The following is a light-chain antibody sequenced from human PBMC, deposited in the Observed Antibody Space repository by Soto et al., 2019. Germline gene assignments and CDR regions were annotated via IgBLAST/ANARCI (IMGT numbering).Light chain of an antibody. CDR2: GTS. J-gene: IGKJ4*01. Sequence: IVLTQSPGTLSLSPGDTATLSCAASQSLTRYYLAWYQQKPGQAPRLLIYGTSTRATGIPDRFSGSGSGTDFSLTISRLEPEDVAVYYCQHYGASPPVTFGGGTQVESK. CDR3: QHYGASPPVT. V-gene: IGKV3-20*01. CDR1: QSLTRYY.